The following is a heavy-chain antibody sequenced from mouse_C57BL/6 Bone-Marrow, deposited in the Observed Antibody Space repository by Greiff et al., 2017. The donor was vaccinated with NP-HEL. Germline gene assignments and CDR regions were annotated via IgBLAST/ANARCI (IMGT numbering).Heavy chain of an antibody. D-gene: IGHD1-1*01. J-gene: IGHJ3*01. CDR1: GFTFSDYG. CDR2: ISNLAYSI. CDR3: ARQGDGTVFAY. Sequence: EVMLVESGGGLVQPGGSLKLSCAASGFTFSDYGMAWVRQAPRKGPEWVAFISNLAYSIYYADTVTGRFTISRENAKNTLYLEMSSLRSEDTAMYYCARQGDGTVFAYWGQGTLVTVSA. V-gene: IGHV5-15*01.